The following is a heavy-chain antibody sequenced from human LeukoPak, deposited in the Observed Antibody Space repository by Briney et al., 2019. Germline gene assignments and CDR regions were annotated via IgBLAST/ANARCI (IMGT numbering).Heavy chain of an antibody. CDR3: ARYESSAYGIDV. CDR1: GVSIGSSSSD. CDR2: IYYSGST. J-gene: IGHJ2*01. Sequence: RASETLSLTCTVSGVSIGSSSSDWVWIRQPPGMGLEWIGSIYYSGSTYSNPSLKSRVTISVDTSKNQFSLKVSSVAAADTAVYYCARYESSAYGIDVWGRGTLVTVSS. D-gene: IGHD3-22*01. V-gene: IGHV4-39*01.